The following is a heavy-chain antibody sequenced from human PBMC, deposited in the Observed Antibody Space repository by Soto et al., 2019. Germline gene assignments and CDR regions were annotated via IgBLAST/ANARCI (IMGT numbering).Heavy chain of an antibody. D-gene: IGHD3-22*01. CDR3: VKGHYYDSSGAFDI. J-gene: IGHJ3*02. CDR2: ISSNGGST. CDR1: GFTFSSYA. Sequence: GGSLRLSCSASGFTFSSYAMHWVRQAPGKGLEYVSAISSNGGSTYYADSVKGRFTISRDNSKNTLYLQMSSLRAEDTALYYCVKGHYYDSSGAFDIWGQGTMVTVSS. V-gene: IGHV3-64D*09.